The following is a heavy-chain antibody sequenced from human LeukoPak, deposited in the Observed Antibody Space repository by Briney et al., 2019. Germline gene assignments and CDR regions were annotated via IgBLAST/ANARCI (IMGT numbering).Heavy chain of an antibody. Sequence: GGSLRLSCAASGFTFSSYGMNWVRQAPGKGLEWVSSISSSSSYIYYADSVKGRFTISRDNAKNSLYLQMNSLRAEDTAVYYCASPGDDRLSGIWGQGTMVTVSS. CDR2: ISSSSSYI. CDR3: ASPGDDRLSGI. V-gene: IGHV3-21*01. J-gene: IGHJ3*02. CDR1: GFTFSSYG. D-gene: IGHD3-16*01.